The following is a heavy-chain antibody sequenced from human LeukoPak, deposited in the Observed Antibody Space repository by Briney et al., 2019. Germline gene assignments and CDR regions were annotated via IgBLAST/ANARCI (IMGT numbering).Heavy chain of an antibody. CDR2: INSDGSST. V-gene: IGHV3-74*01. Sequence: GGSLRLSCAASGFTFSSYWMHWVRQAPGKGLVWVSSINSDGSSTSYADSVKGRFTTSRDNAKNSLYLQMNSLRAEDTAVYYCARESPLYYDSSGYHYYFDYWGQGTLVTVSS. D-gene: IGHD3-22*01. J-gene: IGHJ4*02. CDR1: GFTFSSYW. CDR3: ARESPLYYDSSGYHYYFDY.